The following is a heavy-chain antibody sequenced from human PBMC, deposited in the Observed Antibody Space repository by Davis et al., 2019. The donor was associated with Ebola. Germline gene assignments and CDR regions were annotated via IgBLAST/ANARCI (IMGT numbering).Heavy chain of an antibody. J-gene: IGHJ4*02. CDR1: GFTFSGSA. D-gene: IGHD3-16*01. Sequence: GESLKISCAASGFTFSGSAIHWVRQASGKGLEWVGRIRSKANSYATAYAASLKGRFTISRDDSKNTAYLQMNSLKTEDTAVYYCTRQGGYWGQGTLVTVSS. CDR3: TRQGGY. V-gene: IGHV3-73*01. CDR2: IRSKANSYAT.